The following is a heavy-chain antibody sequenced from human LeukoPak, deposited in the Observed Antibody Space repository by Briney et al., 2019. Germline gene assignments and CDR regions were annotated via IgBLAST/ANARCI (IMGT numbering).Heavy chain of an antibody. Sequence: SETLSLTCTVSGGSISSYYWSWIRQPAGKGLEWIGRIYTSGSTNYNPSLKSRVTISVDTSKNQFSLKLSSVTAADTAVYYCARGIAVAGTPYPYFDYWGQGTLVTVSS. V-gene: IGHV4-4*07. D-gene: IGHD6-19*01. J-gene: IGHJ4*02. CDR1: GGSISSYY. CDR2: IYTSGST. CDR3: ARGIAVAGTPYPYFDY.